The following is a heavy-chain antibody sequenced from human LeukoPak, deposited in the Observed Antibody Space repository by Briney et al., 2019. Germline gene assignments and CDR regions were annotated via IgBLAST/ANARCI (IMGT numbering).Heavy chain of an antibody. V-gene: IGHV3-30*04. CDR3: ARAYAGSSGWYFHYYYGMDV. CDR1: GFPFSSYA. CDR2: ISYDGSNN. J-gene: IGHJ6*02. D-gene: IGHD6-19*01. Sequence: GGSLRLSCAASGFPFSSYAMHWVRQAPGKGLEWVAVISYDGSNNYYADSVKGRFTISRDNSKNTLYLQMNSLRPEDTAVYFCARAYAGSSGWYFHYYYGMDVWGQGTTVTVSS.